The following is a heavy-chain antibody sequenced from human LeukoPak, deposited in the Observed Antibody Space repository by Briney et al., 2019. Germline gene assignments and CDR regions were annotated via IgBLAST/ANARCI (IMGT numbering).Heavy chain of an antibody. CDR3: ARDLQLWTTRDTRGGAQVGY. D-gene: IGHD5-18*01. CDR1: GGTFSSYA. J-gene: IGHJ4*02. V-gene: IGHV1-69*13. CDR2: IIPIFGTA. Sequence: ASVKVSCKASGGTFSSYAISWVRQAPGQGLEWMGGIIPIFGTANYAQKFQGRVTITADESTSTAYMELSSPRSEDTAVYYCARDLQLWTTRDTRGGAQVGYWGQGTLVTVSS.